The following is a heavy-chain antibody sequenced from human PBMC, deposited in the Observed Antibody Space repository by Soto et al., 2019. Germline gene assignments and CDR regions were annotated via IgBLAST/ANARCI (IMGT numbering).Heavy chain of an antibody. CDR3: FRGIAEDGDLFYP. CDR1: GGSISSGGYS. V-gene: IGHV4-30-2*01. D-gene: IGHD6-13*01. CDR2: IYHSGST. J-gene: IGHJ5*02. Sequence: SETLSLTCAVSGGSISSGGYSWSWLRQPPGKGLEWIGYIYHSGSTYYNPSLKSRVTISVDRSKNQFSLKLSFVTAADTAVYYFFRGIAEDGDLFYPCGRGSLVTV.